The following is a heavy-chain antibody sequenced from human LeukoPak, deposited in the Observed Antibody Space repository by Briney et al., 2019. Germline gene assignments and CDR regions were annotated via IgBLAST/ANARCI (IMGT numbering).Heavy chain of an antibody. CDR2: INPYSGGR. Sequence: GASVKVSCKGSGYTFTGYYMHWVRQAPGQGLEWMGWINPYSGGRNNAQKFQGRVTMTRDTSISTAYMELSRLRSDDTAVYYCARGAEYYYYMDVWGKGTTV. J-gene: IGHJ6*03. CDR3: ARGAEYYYYMDV. CDR1: GYTFTGYY. V-gene: IGHV1-2*02.